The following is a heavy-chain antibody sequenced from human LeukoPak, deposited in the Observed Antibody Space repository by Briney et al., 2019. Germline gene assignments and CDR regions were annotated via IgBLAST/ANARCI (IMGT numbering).Heavy chain of an antibody. D-gene: IGHD2-8*01. J-gene: IGHJ5*02. Sequence: GGSLRLSCAASGFTFTNNWMSWVRQAPGKGLEWVANIKQDGSERYYVDSVKGRFTISRDNAKNSLYLQMNSLRAEDTAVYYCVRDVNGGGTVGWFDPWGQGALVTVSS. CDR2: IKQDGSER. CDR3: VRDVNGGGTVGWFDP. CDR1: GFTFTNNW. V-gene: IGHV3-7*01.